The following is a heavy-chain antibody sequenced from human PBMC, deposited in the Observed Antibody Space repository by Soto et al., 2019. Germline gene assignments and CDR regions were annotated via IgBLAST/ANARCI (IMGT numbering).Heavy chain of an antibody. CDR1: AFTFTDAW. Sequence: PGGSVRLSCAASAFTFTDAWMTWVRQAPGKGLEWVGRIKTKTDGGTTDYAAPVKGRSTISRDDSKNTVYLQMNSLKIEDTGVYYCTTERCTGTNCYVKNAVDSWGQGTRVTVSS. CDR2: IKTKTDGGTT. CDR3: TTERCTGTNCYVKNAVDS. V-gene: IGHV3-15*01. J-gene: IGHJ3*02. D-gene: IGHD2-2*01.